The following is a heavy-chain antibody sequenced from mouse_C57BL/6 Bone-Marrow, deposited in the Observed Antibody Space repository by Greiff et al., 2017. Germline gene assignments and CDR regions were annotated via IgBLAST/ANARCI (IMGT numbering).Heavy chain of an antibody. Sequence: QVQLQQSGPELVKPGASVKISCKASGYTFTDYYLNWVKQRPGQGLAWIGWIYPGSGNTKYNEKFKGKATLTVDTSSSTAYMQLSSLTSEDSAVYFCARSAMDYWGQGTSVTVSS. CDR3: ARSAMDY. CDR2: IYPGSGNT. V-gene: IGHV1-84*01. J-gene: IGHJ4*01. CDR1: GYTFTDYY.